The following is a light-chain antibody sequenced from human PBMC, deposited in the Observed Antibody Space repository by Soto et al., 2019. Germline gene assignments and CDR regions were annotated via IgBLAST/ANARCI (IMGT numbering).Light chain of an antibody. Sequence: EIVMTQSPATLSVSPGERATLSCRASQSVSSDLAWYQQKPGHAPRLLIYDASTRATAIPARFSGSGSGTEFTLTISSLQSEDFALYYCQQYNKWPPLTFGGGTKVEI. CDR3: QQYNKWPPLT. V-gene: IGKV3-15*01. CDR1: QSVSSD. CDR2: DAS. J-gene: IGKJ4*01.